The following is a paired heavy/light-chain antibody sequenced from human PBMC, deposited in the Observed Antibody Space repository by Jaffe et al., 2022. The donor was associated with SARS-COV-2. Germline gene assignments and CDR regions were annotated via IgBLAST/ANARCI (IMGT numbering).Light chain of an antibody. CDR3: YSTDSSGNHGI. CDR2: DDN. Sequence: SFELTQPPSVSVSPGQTARITCSGDALSKKCACWYQQKSGQAPVLVIYDDNKRPSGIPERFSGSSSGTMAALTISGAQVEDEADYYCYSTDSSGNHGIFGGGTKVTVL. CDR1: ALSKKC. J-gene: IGLJ2*01. V-gene: IGLV3-10*01.
Heavy chain of an antibody. V-gene: IGHV4-34*01. CDR1: GGSFSEYY. J-gene: IGHJ6*02. CDR2: INHSGRT. D-gene: IGHD2-21*01. Sequence: QVRLQQWGAGVLKPSETLSLICVVYGGSFSEYYWSWVRQPPGKGLEWIGQINHSGRTNYNPSLKSRVTILVDTPKNQFSLKLTSVTAADTAVYYCARNKGIDGMDVWGQGTTVTVSS. CDR3: ARNKGIDGMDV.